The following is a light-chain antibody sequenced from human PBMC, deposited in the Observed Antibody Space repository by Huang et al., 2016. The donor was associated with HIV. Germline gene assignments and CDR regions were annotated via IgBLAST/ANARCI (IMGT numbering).Light chain of an antibody. V-gene: IGKV2-29*02. CDR1: QSILHSDGKTY. CDR3: MQGIHLLPVT. J-gene: IGKJ5*01. CDR2: EVS. Sequence: DIVMTQTPISLSVTPGQSASISCKSSQSILHSDGKTYLYWYLQKPGQSPQVLIYEVSGRFAEEPDRFSGSGSETDFSLKISRVEAEDVGVYYCMQGIHLLPVTFGPGTRLEIK.